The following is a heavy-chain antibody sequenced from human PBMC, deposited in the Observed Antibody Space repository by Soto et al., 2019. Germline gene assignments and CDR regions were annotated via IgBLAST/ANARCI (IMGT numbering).Heavy chain of an antibody. CDR1: GYTFTGYY. J-gene: IGHJ3*02. V-gene: IGHV1-2*04. CDR3: ARDRSGYGDYFVGAFDI. D-gene: IGHD4-17*01. Sequence: ASVKVSCKASGYTFTGYYMHWVRQAPGQGLEWMGWINPNSGGTNYAQKFQGWVTMTRDTSISTAYMELSRLRSDDTAVYYCARDRSGYGDYFVGAFDIWGQGTMVTVSS. CDR2: INPNSGGT.